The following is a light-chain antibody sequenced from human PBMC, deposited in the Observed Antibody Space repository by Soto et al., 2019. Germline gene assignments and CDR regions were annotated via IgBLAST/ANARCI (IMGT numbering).Light chain of an antibody. CDR1: SSDVGGYNY. J-gene: IGLJ1*01. Sequence: QSVLTQPASVSGSPGQSIPISCTGTSSDVGGYNYVSWYQQHPGKAPKLMIYDVSNRPSGVSNRFSGSKSGNTASLTISGLQAEDEADYYCSSYTRSSTRVFGTGTKVTVL. CDR2: DVS. CDR3: SSYTRSSTRV. V-gene: IGLV2-14*01.